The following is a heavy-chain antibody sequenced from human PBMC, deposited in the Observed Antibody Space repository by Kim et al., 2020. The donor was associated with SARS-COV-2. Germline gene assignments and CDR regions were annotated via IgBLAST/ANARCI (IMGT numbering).Heavy chain of an antibody. CDR1: GFTFEDYS. J-gene: IGHJ3*01. CDR3: GKDMGIHSKIWAYDAFDL. V-gene: IGHV3-9*01. CDR2: ISWNGGSS. D-gene: IGHD6-13*01. Sequence: GGSLRLSCAASGFTFEDYSMHWVRHAPGKALEWVAGISWNGGSSGYADSVRGRFSISRDNAKNSLYLEMNSLTMEDTAFYYCGKDMGIHSKIWAYDAFDLWGQGTKVTVSS.